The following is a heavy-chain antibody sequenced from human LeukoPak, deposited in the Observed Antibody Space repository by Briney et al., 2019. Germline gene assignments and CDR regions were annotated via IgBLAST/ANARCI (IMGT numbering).Heavy chain of an antibody. V-gene: IGHV1-18*04. D-gene: IGHD4-17*01. CDR1: GYTFTGYY. Sequence: ASVKVSCKASGYTFTGYYMHWVRQAPGQGLEWMGWISAYNGNTNYAQKLQGRVTMTTDTSTSTAYMELRSLRSDDTAVYYCARGDGDYRLFDYWGQGTLVTVSS. J-gene: IGHJ4*02. CDR2: ISAYNGNT. CDR3: ARGDGDYRLFDY.